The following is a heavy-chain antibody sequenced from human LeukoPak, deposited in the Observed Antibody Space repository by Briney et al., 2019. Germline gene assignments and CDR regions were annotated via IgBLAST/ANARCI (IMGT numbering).Heavy chain of an antibody. Sequence: GGSLRLSCAASGFTFSSYAMHWVRQAPGKGLEWVSSISSSSSYIYYADSVKGRFTISRDNAKNSLYLQMNSLRGEDTAVYYCARDRCSGGGCYYYYMDVWGKGTTVTISS. V-gene: IGHV3-21*01. D-gene: IGHD2-15*01. CDR1: GFTFSSYA. J-gene: IGHJ6*03. CDR3: ARDRCSGGGCYYYYMDV. CDR2: ISSSSSYI.